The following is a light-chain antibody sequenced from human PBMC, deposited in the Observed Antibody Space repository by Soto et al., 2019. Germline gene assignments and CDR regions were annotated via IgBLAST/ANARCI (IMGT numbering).Light chain of an antibody. CDR1: QTISSW. V-gene: IGKV1-5*03. J-gene: IGKJ1*01. CDR2: KAS. Sequence: DIQMTQSPSTLSGSVGDSVTITCRASQTISSWLAWYQQKPGKAPKLLIYKASTLKSGVPSRFSGSGSGTEFTLTISILQPDEFATYYCQHYYSYSEAFGQGTKVDSK. CDR3: QHYYSYSEA.